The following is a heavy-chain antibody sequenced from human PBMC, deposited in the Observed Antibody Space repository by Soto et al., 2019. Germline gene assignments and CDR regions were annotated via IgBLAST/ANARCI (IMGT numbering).Heavy chain of an antibody. V-gene: IGHV3-23*01. CDR3: AKSSPKRTTVNDNRFDP. J-gene: IGHJ5*02. Sequence: GGSLRLSCAASGFTFSSYAMSWVRQAPGKXLEWVSAISGSGGSTYYADSVKGRFTISRDNSKNTLYLQMNSLRAEDTAVYYCAKSSPKRTTVNDNRFDPWGQRTLVTVSS. CDR2: ISGSGGST. CDR1: GFTFSSYA. D-gene: IGHD4-4*01.